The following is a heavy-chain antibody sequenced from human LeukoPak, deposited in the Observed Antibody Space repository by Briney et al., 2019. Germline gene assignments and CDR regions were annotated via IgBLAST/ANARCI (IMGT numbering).Heavy chain of an antibody. CDR3: ARAKIRSTSINDAFDI. Sequence: PSETLSLTCTVSGGSISTSNYYWGWIRQPPGKGLEWIGNIFYSGSTYYSPSLKSRVTISLDTSRNQFSLKLSSVTAADTAVYYCARAKIRSTSINDAFDIWGQGTMVTVSS. D-gene: IGHD2-2*01. CDR1: GGSISTSNYY. J-gene: IGHJ3*02. V-gene: IGHV4-39*07. CDR2: IFYSGST.